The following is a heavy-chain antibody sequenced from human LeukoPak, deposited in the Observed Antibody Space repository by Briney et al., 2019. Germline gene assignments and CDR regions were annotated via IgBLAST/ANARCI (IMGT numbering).Heavy chain of an antibody. Sequence: GGSLRLSCAAPGFTFSSYWMSWVRQAPGKGLEWVANIKQDGSEKYYVDSAKGRFTISRDNAKNSLYLQMNSLRAEDTAVYYCARGQEYCGGDCYLFDYWGQGTLVTVSS. J-gene: IGHJ4*02. V-gene: IGHV3-7*01. CDR2: IKQDGSEK. D-gene: IGHD2-21*01. CDR3: ARGQEYCGGDCYLFDY. CDR1: GFTFSSYW.